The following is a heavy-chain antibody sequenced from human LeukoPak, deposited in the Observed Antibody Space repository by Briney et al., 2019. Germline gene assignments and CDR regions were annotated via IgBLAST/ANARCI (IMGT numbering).Heavy chain of an antibody. V-gene: IGHV3-48*04. J-gene: IGHJ4*02. D-gene: IGHD6-19*01. CDR3: AKDHGYDHSSGWYPFDY. CDR1: GFTFSSYA. Sequence: PGGSLRLSCAASGFTFSSYAMNWVRQAPGKGLEWISYISVSDATTYYADSVKGRFTISRDNAKNSLYLQMNSLRVEDTALYYCAKDHGYDHSSGWYPFDYWGQGTLVTVSS. CDR2: ISVSDATT.